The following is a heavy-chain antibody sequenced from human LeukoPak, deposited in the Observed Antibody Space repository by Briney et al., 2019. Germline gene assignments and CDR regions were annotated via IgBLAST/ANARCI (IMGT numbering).Heavy chain of an antibody. D-gene: IGHD3-10*01. CDR1: GFTFDDYA. CDR3: AKDTYYYGSGTFFG. CDR2: ISWNSGSI. Sequence: PGRSLRLSCAASGFTFDDYAMHWVRQAPGKGLEWVSGISWNSGSIGYADSVKGRFTISRDNAKNSLYLQMNSLRAEDTALYYCAKDTYYYGSGTFFGWGQGTLVTVSS. V-gene: IGHV3-9*01. J-gene: IGHJ4*02.